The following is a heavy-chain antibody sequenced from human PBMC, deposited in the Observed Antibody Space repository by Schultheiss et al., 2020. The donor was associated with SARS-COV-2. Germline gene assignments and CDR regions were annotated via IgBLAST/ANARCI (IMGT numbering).Heavy chain of an antibody. J-gene: IGHJ6*02. V-gene: IGHV4-38-2*02. CDR2: IYHSGST. CDR1: GFTFSSYA. CDR3: AREPHGMDV. Sequence: GSLRLSCAASGFTFSSYAMSWVRQAPGKGLEWIGSIYHSGSTYYNPSLKSRVTISVDTSKNQFSLKLSSVTAADTAVYYCAREPHGMDVWGQGTTVTVSS.